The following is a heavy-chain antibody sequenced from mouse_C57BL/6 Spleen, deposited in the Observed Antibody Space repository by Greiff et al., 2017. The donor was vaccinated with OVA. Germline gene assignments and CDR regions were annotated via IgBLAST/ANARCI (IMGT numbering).Heavy chain of an antibody. D-gene: IGHD1-1*01. J-gene: IGHJ4*01. V-gene: IGHV1-53*01. CDR1: GYTFTSYW. CDR3: AKEGGSYPHYYAMDY. Sequence: QVQLQQPGTELVKPGASVKLSCKASGYTFTSYWMHWVKQRPGQGLEWIRNINPSNGGTNYNEKFKSKATLTVDKSSSTAYMQLSSLTSEDSAVYYGAKEGGSYPHYYAMDYWGQGTSVTVSS. CDR2: INPSNGGT.